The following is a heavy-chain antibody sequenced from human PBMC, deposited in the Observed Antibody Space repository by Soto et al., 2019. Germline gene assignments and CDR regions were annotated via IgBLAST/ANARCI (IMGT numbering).Heavy chain of an antibody. V-gene: IGHV4-30-2*01. D-gene: IGHD2-15*01. J-gene: IGHJ3*01. CDR1: GGSITSGGFS. Sequence: QVQLKESGSGLVKPAQTLSLTCAVSGGSITSGGFSWRWIRQPPGKGLEWIGYFHHTGHTDYHPSLGSLATISPDRSRNLFALNHTSVSASDTATYYCAKECGGTCLDAFHAWGPGTTVIVSP. CDR3: AKECGGTCLDAFHA. CDR2: FHHTGHT.